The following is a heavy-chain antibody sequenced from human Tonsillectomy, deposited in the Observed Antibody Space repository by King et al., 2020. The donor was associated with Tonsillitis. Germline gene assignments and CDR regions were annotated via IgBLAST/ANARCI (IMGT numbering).Heavy chain of an antibody. Sequence: VQLVESGGGLVKPGGSLRLSCAASGFTFSDAWMSWVRQAPGKGLEWVGRIKSKTDGETTDYIAPVRGRFAVSRDDARNSLYLQMNSLQTEDTAVYYCTTTRRVTAAGTGGDFDNWGQGTPGHRLL. CDR3: TTTRRVTAAGTGGDFDN. CDR2: IKSKTDGETT. CDR1: GFTFSDAW. J-gene: IGHJ4*02. D-gene: IGHD6-13*01. V-gene: IGHV3-15*01.